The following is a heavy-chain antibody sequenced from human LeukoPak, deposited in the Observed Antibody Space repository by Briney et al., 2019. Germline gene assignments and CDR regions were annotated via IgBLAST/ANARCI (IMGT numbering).Heavy chain of an antibody. V-gene: IGHV4-4*02. CDR2: IYYTGSV. CDR1: GGSIKNDYW. CDR3: ARHYDLWSAYSY. Sequence: PSETLSLTCTDYGGSIKNDYWWTWVRQSPGKGLEWIGEIYYTGSVNYNLSLGSRVTISRDTSKSQFSLMLRSVTAADTAVYYCARHYDLWSAYSYWGQGLLVTVSS. J-gene: IGHJ4*02. D-gene: IGHD3-3*01.